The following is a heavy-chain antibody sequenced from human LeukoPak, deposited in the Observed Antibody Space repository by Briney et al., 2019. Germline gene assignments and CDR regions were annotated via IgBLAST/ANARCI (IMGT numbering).Heavy chain of an antibody. V-gene: IGHV3-7*01. CDR2: INRDGSEK. CDR3: VRDRHIAGAGYYFDY. Sequence: PGGCLRLSCAASGFTFSNAWMSWVRQGPGKGLQWVASINRDGSEKHPVDSVKGRFTISRDNAKNSVYLQMSGLTVEDTAVYYCVRDRHIAGAGYYFDYWGQGTLVTVSS. J-gene: IGHJ4*02. CDR1: GFTFSNAW. D-gene: IGHD6-19*01.